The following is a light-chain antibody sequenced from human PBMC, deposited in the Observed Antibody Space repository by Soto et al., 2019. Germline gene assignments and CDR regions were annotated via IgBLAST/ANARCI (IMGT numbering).Light chain of an antibody. J-gene: IGKJ2*01. CDR1: QRISSW. CDR3: QQYKSYPYT. CDR2: KAS. V-gene: IGKV1-5*03. Sequence: DIQMTQSPSTLSASVGDRVTITCRASQRISSWLAWYQQKPGKAPKLLISKASSLESGVPSRFSGSGSGTEFTLTLISLQPDDFSTYYCQQYKSYPYTFGQGTKLEIK.